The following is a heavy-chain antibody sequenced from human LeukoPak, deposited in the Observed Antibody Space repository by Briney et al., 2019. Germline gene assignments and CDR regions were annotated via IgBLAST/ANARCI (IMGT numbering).Heavy chain of an antibody. Sequence: ESGPTLVKPTQTLTLTCTFSGFSLSTSGVGVGWIRQPPGKALERLALIYWDDDKRYSPSLKSRLTITKDTSKNQVVLTMTNMDPVDTATYYCAHGTYDSSGYYSYYFDYWGQGTLVTVSS. V-gene: IGHV2-5*02. D-gene: IGHD3-22*01. CDR3: AHGTYDSSGYYSYYFDY. CDR2: IYWDDDK. CDR1: GFSLSTSGVG. J-gene: IGHJ4*02.